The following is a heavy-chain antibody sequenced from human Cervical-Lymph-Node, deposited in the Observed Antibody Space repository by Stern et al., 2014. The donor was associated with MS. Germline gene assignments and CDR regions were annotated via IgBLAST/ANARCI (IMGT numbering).Heavy chain of an antibody. J-gene: IGHJ4*02. V-gene: IGHV1-46*01. CDR3: ARPSYSSASDY. D-gene: IGHD3-22*01. CDR2: INPRGSST. Sequence: QVQLVQSGAEVKKPGASVKVSCKTSGYTFTSYYVHWVRQAPGQGLEWMGSINPRGSSTIYAQQFQGRLTMTRDTSTSTVYMDLSSLRSEDTAVYYCARPSYSSASDYWGQGTLVTVSS. CDR1: GYTFTSYY.